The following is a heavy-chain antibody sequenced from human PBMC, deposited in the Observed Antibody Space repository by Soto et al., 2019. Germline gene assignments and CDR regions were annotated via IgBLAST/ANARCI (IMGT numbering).Heavy chain of an antibody. D-gene: IGHD3-10*01. Sequence: QLQLQESGPGLVKPSETLSLTCTVSGGSISSSSYYWGWIRQPPGKGLEWIGSIYYSGSTYYNPALQCRVALSVDTSKNQFSLKLCSVPAADTAVYYCASRGSGSYSDYWGPGTLVTVSS. J-gene: IGHJ4*02. CDR3: ASRGSGSYSDY. CDR2: IYYSGST. CDR1: GGSISSSSYY. V-gene: IGHV4-39*01.